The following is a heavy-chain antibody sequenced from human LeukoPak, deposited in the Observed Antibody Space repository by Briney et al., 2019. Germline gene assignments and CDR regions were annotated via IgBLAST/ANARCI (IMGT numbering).Heavy chain of an antibody. J-gene: IGHJ4*02. CDR3: ATLEPEPGDFGGLAY. Sequence: PQASVKVSCKVSGDTLTALALHWVRQAPGKGFEWIGGFDSEEYDTVYAQKFQGRVTMTEDTSTDTAYMELSSLYFEDTAVYYCATLEPEPGDFGGLAYWGQGTLVTVSS. V-gene: IGHV1-24*01. D-gene: IGHD4-17*01. CDR1: GDTLTALA. CDR2: FDSEEYDT.